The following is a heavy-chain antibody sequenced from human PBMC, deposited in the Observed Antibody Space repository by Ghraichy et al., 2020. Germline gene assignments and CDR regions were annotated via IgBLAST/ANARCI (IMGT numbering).Heavy chain of an antibody. V-gene: IGHV3-7*03. D-gene: IGHD3-9*01. Sequence: GGSLRLSCAASGFTFSSHYMTWVRQAPGKGLEWVANIKQDGSDTFYLDSVRGRFTISRDNAKNSLYLQMNSLRADDTAVYYCARGSVLTCMGDDASGIWGQGTMVTGSS. J-gene: IGHJ3*02. CDR1: GFTFSSHY. CDR2: IKQDGSDT. CDR3: ARGSVLTCMGDDASGI.